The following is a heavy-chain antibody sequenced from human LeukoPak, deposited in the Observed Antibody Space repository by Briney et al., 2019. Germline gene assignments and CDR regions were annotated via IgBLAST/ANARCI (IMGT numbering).Heavy chain of an antibody. V-gene: IGHV3-30*18. CDR1: GFTFSTYG. J-gene: IGHJ4*02. CDR2: ISYDGSNK. CDR3: AKGQELDDGVFDS. Sequence: SGGSLRLSCAASGFTFSTYGMHWVRQAPGKGLEWVAVISYDGSNKYYADSVKGRFTISRDNSKNTLYLQMNSLRAEDTAVYYCAKGQELDDGVFDSWGQGTLVTVSS. D-gene: IGHD1-1*01.